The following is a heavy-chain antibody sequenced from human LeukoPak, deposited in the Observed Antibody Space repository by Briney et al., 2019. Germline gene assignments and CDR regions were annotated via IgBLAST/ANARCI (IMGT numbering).Heavy chain of an antibody. V-gene: IGHV4-34*01. J-gene: IGHJ6*03. D-gene: IGHD5-18*01. CDR1: GGSFSDYY. CDR3: VRVGYSYVINDWSRTGLGAYPTKYYYHMDI. Sequence: SETLSLTCAVYGGSFSDYYWGWIRQPPGKGLEWIGEINPSGSTNYSPSLKSRVTISVDTSKNQFSLKLSSVAAADTAVYFCVRVGYSYVINDWSRTGLGAYPTKYYYHMDIWDKGTTVTVSS. CDR2: INPSGST.